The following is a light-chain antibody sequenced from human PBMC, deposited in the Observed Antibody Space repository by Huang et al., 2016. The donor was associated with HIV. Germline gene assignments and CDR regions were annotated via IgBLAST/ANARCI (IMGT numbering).Light chain of an antibody. J-gene: IGKJ2*01. V-gene: IGKV3-15*01. CDR1: QSISNS. CDR2: GAS. CDR3: QQYNNWPPNT. Sequence: EIEMTQSPGTLSVSPGETATLSCRASQSISNSLAWYQHRPGQAPRLLFYGASTRATGIPARFSGSGSGTEFTLTISSLQSEDFAVYYCQQYNNWPPNTFGQGTKLEIK.